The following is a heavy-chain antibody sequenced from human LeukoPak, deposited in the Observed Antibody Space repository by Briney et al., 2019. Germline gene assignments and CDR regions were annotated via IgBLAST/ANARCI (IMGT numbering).Heavy chain of an antibody. CDR1: GFTFSSYE. CDR2: ISSSGSTI. Sequence: GGSLRLSCAASGFTFSSYEMNWVRQAPGKGLEWVSYISSSGSTIYYADSVKGRFTISRDNAKNSLYLQMNSLRAEDTAVYYCARDLRGITMVRGVTPANWFDPWGQGTLVTVSS. D-gene: IGHD3-10*01. V-gene: IGHV3-48*03. CDR3: ARDLRGITMVRGVTPANWFDP. J-gene: IGHJ5*02.